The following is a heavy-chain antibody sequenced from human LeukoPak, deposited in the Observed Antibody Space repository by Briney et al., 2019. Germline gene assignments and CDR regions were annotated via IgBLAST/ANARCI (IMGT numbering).Heavy chain of an antibody. CDR3: ARARAYLWEHPHYFDY. CDR1: GYTFTRND. Sequence: GASVKVSCKTSGYTFTRNDINWVRQATGQGLEWMGWMNPNSGNSGYAQKFQGRVTITRDNSISTAYMELNSLTSEDTAVYYCARARAYLWEHPHYFDYWGQGTLVTVSS. D-gene: IGHD1-26*01. J-gene: IGHJ4*02. CDR2: MNPNSGNS. V-gene: IGHV1-8*03.